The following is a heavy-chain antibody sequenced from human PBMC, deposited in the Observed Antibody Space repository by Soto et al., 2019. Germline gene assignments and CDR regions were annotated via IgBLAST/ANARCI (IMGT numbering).Heavy chain of an antibody. CDR2: IDPRDSYV. V-gene: IGHV5-10-1*01. D-gene: IGHD2-2*01. CDR3: ARLFCSTTTCDSWFDP. J-gene: IGHJ5*02. CDR1: GYTFTTFW. Sequence: PGESLKISCTGVGYTFTTFWVTWVRQMPGKGLEWMGRIDPRDSYVNYSPSFQGHVTISVDKSISTAYLQWGSLKASDTAMYYCARLFCSTTTCDSWFDPWGQGTLVTVS.